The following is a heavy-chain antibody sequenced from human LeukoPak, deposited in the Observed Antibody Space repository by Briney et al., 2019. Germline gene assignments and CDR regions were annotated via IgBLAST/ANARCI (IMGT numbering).Heavy chain of an antibody. Sequence: GGSLRLSCAASGFTVSSNYMSWVRQAPGKGLEWVSVIYSGGSTYYADSVKGRFTISRDNSKNTLYLQMNGLRAEDTAVYYCAREGIPPDAFDIWGQGTMVTVSS. V-gene: IGHV3-66*01. D-gene: IGHD3-10*01. J-gene: IGHJ3*02. CDR1: GFTVSSNY. CDR3: AREGIPPDAFDI. CDR2: IYSGGST.